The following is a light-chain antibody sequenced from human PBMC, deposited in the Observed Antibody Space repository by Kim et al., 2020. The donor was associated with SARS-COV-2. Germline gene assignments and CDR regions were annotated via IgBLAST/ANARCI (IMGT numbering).Light chain of an antibody. CDR2: YDS. CDR3: QAWDSSSNHVV. CDR1: NVGSKS. Sequence: SYELTQPPSVSVAPGKTARITCGGNNVGSKSVYWYQQKPGQAPVLVIYYDSDRPSGIPERFSGSNSGNTATLTISRVEAEDEADYYCQAWDSSSNHVVFGGGTQLTVL. V-gene: IGLV3-21*04. J-gene: IGLJ2*01.